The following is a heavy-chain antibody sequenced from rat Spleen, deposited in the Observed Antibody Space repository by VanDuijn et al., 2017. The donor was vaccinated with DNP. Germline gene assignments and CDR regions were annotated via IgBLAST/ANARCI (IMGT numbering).Heavy chain of an antibody. CDR2: INTGSGAT. CDR1: GYTFTTYY. D-gene: IGHD1-6*01. CDR3: ARTIRVYYGLLPFAY. Sequence: QVQLQQSGAELAKPDSSVKISCRASGYTFTTYYITWIKQTKGQGREYLGYINTGSGATNYNEKFKGKATLTVDKSSSTAFMQLSSLTPDDSAVYYCARTIRVYYGLLPFAYWGQGSLVTVSS. V-gene: IGHV1-43*01. J-gene: IGHJ3*01.